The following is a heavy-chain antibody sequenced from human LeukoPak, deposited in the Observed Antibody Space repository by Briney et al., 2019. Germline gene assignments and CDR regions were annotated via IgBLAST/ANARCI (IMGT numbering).Heavy chain of an antibody. V-gene: IGHV3-7*01. CDR2: INQDESHK. J-gene: IGHJ4*02. Sequence: GGSLRLSCAASGFTFNNYWFSWVRQAPGKGLEWVANINQDESHKYSVDSVKGRFTISRDNARNSLYLQMNGLRAEDTAVYYCAGFRYIGSDLEVLASGGQGPLATASS. CDR1: GFTFNNYW. CDR3: AGFRYIGSDLEVLAS. D-gene: IGHD5-12*01.